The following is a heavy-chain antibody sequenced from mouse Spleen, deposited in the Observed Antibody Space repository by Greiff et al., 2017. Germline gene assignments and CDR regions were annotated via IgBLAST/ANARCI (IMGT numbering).Heavy chain of an antibody. Sequence: EVQGVESGGDLVKPGGSLKLSCAASGFTFSSYGMSWVRQTPDKRLEWVATISSGGSYTYYPDSVKGRFTISRDNAKNTLYLQMSSLKSEDTAMYYCARRTAYDYGFDYWGQGTTLTVSS. J-gene: IGHJ2*01. CDR1: GFTFSSYG. D-gene: IGHD2-4*01. CDR2: ISSGGSYT. CDR3: ARRTAYDYGFDY. V-gene: IGHV5-6*01.